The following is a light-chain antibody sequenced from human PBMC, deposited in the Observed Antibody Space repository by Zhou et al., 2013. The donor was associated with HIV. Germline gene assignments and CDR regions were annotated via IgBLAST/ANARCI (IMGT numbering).Light chain of an antibody. CDR2: AAS. J-gene: IGKJ4*01. CDR1: QNINNY. V-gene: IGKV1-39*01. CDR3: QQSYTTPET. Sequence: DFRMTQSPSSLSASVGDRVTITCRTTQNINNYLHWYQQKPGEAPRLLIYAASTLQSGVPSRFSGSGYGTDFTLTISSLQPEDFANYYCQQSYTTPETFGGGPRWRSN.